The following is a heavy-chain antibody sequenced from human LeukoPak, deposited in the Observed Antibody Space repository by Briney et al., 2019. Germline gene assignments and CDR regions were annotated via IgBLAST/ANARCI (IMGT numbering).Heavy chain of an antibody. CDR2: INHSGST. V-gene: IGHV4-34*01. J-gene: IGHJ6*02. Sequence: SETLSLTCAVYGGSFSGYYWSWIRQPPGKGLEWIGEINHSGSTNYNPSLKSRVTISVDTSKNQFSLKLSSVTAADTAVYYCASLYGMDVWGQGTTVTVSS. CDR1: GGSFSGYY. CDR3: ASLYGMDV.